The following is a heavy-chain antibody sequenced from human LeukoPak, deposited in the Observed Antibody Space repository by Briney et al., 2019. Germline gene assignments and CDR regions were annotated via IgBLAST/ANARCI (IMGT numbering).Heavy chain of an antibody. CDR3: ARENPSEYYYDSSALRALDY. Sequence: SETLSLTCTVSGGSISSYYWSWIRQPPGKGLEWIWYIDYSGSTNYNPSLKSRVTMSVDTSKNQFSLKLSSVTAADTAVYYCARENPSEYYYDSSALRALDYWGQGTLVTVSS. J-gene: IGHJ4*02. CDR2: IDYSGST. CDR1: GGSISSYY. D-gene: IGHD3-22*01. V-gene: IGHV4-59*12.